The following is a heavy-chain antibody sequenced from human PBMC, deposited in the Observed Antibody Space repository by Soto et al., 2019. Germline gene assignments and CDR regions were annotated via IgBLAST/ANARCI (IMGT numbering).Heavy chain of an antibody. D-gene: IGHD2-15*01. Sequence: ASVKVSCKASGYTFSNYFINWVRQAPGQGLEWVGVINPKGGATTYAQKFQGRVNMTSDTSTNTIYMTLRSLTSEDTAFYYCARDEGFCSGGSCTGWFDPRGQGTLVTVSS. V-gene: IGHV1-46*01. CDR3: ARDEGFCSGGSCTGWFDP. CDR1: GYTFSNYF. CDR2: INPKGGAT. J-gene: IGHJ5*02.